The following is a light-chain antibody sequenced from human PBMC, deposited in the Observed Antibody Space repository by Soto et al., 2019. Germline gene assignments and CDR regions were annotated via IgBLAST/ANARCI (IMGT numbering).Light chain of an antibody. CDR1: QSISSW. CDR3: QQYDSYWT. V-gene: IGKV1-5*01. CDR2: DVS. Sequence: DIQMTPSPSTLSASVGDRVTITCRASQSISSWLAWYQQKPGKAPKLLIYDVSSLESGVPPRFSGSGSGTDFTLTISGLQPDDFATYYCQQYDSYWTFGQGTKVDIK. J-gene: IGKJ1*01.